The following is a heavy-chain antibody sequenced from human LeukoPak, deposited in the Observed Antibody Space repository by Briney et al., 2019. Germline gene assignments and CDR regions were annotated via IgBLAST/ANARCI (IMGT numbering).Heavy chain of an antibody. CDR2: ICPGDSDT. V-gene: IGHV5-51*01. J-gene: IGHJ4*02. CDR3: ARQIRGYSYGYYFDY. CDR1: GYSFTSYW. Sequence: GASLKISCKGSGYSFTSYWIGWVRQMPGKPLEWMGSICPGDSDTRYSQSLQRQVTISADKSISTAYLQWSSLNASDTAMYYCARQIRGYSYGYYFDYWGQGTLVTVSS. D-gene: IGHD5-18*01.